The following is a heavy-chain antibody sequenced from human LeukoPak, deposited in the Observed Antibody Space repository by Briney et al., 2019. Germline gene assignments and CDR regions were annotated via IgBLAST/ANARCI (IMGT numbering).Heavy chain of an antibody. CDR1: GFTFSSYA. J-gene: IGHJ4*02. CDR2: ISSNGGST. CDR3: ARGIAAKYPRLDY. D-gene: IGHD2-15*01. Sequence: GGSLRLSCAASGFTFSSYAMHWVRQAPGKGLEYVSAISSNGGSTYYANSVKGRFTISRDNFKNTLYLQMGSLRAEDMAVYYCARGIAAKYPRLDYWGQGTLVTVSS. V-gene: IGHV3-64*01.